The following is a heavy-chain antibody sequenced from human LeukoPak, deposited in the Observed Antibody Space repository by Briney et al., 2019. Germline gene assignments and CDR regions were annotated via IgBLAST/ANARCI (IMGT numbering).Heavy chain of an antibody. V-gene: IGHV1-8*02. D-gene: IGHD2-2*01. CDR3: ARGSCTSCYGGSRGWFDP. Sequence: GASVKVSCKASGGTFSSYAISWVRQAPGQGLEWMGWMNPNSGNTGYAQKFQGRVTMTRNTSISTAYMELSSLRSEDTAVYYCARGSCTSCYGGSRGWFDPWGQGTLVTVSS. CDR1: GGTFSSYA. J-gene: IGHJ5*02. CDR2: MNPNSGNT.